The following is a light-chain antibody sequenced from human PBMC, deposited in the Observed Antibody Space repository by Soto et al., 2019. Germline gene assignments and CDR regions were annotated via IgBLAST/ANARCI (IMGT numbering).Light chain of an antibody. CDR3: QEYNDWHRGT. Sequence: EVVMTQSPATLSVSPGERATLSCRASQSVNTNLAWYQQRPGQAPRVLIYAASTRATGIADRFSGSGSGTDFTLTISSLQPEDIGIYYCQEYNDWHRGTLGQGTKVDIK. V-gene: IGKV3-15*01. J-gene: IGKJ1*01. CDR1: QSVNTN. CDR2: AAS.